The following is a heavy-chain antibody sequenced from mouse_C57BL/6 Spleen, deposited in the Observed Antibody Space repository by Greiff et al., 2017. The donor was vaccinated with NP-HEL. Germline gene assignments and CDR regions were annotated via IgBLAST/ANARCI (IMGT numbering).Heavy chain of an antibody. CDR3: ARNWDGYYAMDY. D-gene: IGHD4-1*01. V-gene: IGHV1-66*01. Sequence: QVQLQQSGPELVKPGASVKISCKASGYSFTSYYIHWVKQRPGQGLEWIGWIYPGSGNTKYNEKFKGKATLTADTSSSTAYMQLSSLTSEDSAVYYCARNWDGYYAMDYWGQGTSVTVSS. J-gene: IGHJ4*01. CDR1: GYSFTSYY. CDR2: IYPGSGNT.